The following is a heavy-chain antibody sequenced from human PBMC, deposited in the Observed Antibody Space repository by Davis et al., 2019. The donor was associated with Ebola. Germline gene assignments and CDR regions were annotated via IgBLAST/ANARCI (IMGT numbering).Heavy chain of an antibody. D-gene: IGHD6-6*01. Sequence: GGSLRLSCSASGFTFTSHAIYWVRQAPGKGLEWVAVISYDGSNKYYADSVKGRFTISRDNSKNTLYLQMNSLRTEDTAVYYCAKLEQLGYWGQGTLVTVSS. CDR3: AKLEQLGY. V-gene: IGHV3-30*18. CDR2: ISYDGSNK. CDR1: GFTFTSHA. J-gene: IGHJ4*02.